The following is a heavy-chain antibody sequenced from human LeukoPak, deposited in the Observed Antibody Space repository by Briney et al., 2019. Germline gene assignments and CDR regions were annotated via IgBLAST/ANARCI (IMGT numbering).Heavy chain of an antibody. D-gene: IGHD3-16*01. V-gene: IGHV3-23*01. CDR3: AKDGGPGLAFDI. CDR2: ISGSGGST. Sequence: GSLRLSCAASGFTFSSYAMSWVRQAPGKGLEWVSAISGSGGSTYYADSVKGRFTISRDNPKNTLYLQMNSLRAEDTAVYYCAKDGGPGLAFDIWGQGTMVTVSS. J-gene: IGHJ3*02. CDR1: GFTFSSYA.